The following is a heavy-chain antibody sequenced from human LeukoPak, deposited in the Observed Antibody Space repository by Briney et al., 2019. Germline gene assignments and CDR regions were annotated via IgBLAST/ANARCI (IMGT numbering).Heavy chain of an antibody. CDR1: GVSISSGDYY. J-gene: IGHJ6*02. D-gene: IGHD3-3*01. CDR3: ARVLGYDFWSGYYTDYYYYGMDV. Sequence: SETLSLTCTVSGVSISSGDYYWSWIRQPPGKGLEWIGYIYYSGSTYYNPSLKSRVTISVDTSKNQFSLKLSSVTAADTAAYYCARVLGYDFWSGYYTDYYYYGMDVWGQGTTVTVSS. CDR2: IYYSGST. V-gene: IGHV4-30-4*01.